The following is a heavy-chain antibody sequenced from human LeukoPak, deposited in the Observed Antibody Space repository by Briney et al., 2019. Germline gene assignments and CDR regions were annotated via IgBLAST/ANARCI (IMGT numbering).Heavy chain of an antibody. CDR1: GGSISSYY. J-gene: IGHJ6*03. D-gene: IGHD4-17*01. Sequence: KPSETLSLTCTVSGGSISSYYWSWIRQPPGKGLEWIGYISYSGITNYNPSLKSRVTISVDTSKNQFSVKLSSVTAADTAVYYCARVGKYGDYTLYYYYMDVWGKGTTVTISS. CDR2: ISYSGIT. V-gene: IGHV4-59*01. CDR3: ARVGKYGDYTLYYYYMDV.